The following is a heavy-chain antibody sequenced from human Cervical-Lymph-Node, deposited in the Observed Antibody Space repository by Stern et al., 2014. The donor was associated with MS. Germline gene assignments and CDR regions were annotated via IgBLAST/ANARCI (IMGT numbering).Heavy chain of an antibody. D-gene: IGHD3-16*01. Sequence: EVQLVESGGGLVQPGGSLRLSCAASGFTFSSYWMSWVRQAPGKGLEWVANIKQDGSEKYYVDSVKGRFTISSDDAKNSLYLQLNSLRDEDTAVYDCTRDVNWVHLDWGQGTLVTVSS. J-gene: IGHJ4*02. CDR3: TRDVNWVHLD. CDR1: GFTFSSYW. CDR2: IKQDGSEK. V-gene: IGHV3-7*01.